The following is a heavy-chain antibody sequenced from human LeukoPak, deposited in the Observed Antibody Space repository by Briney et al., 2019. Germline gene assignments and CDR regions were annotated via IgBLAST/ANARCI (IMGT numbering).Heavy chain of an antibody. CDR1: GYTFSNYG. Sequence: ASVKVSCKASGYTFSNYGISWVRQAPGQGLEWMGGIIPIFGTANYAQKFQGRVTITADKSTSTAYMELSSLRSEDTAVYYCAGARVDNWNDAIDYWGQGTLVTVSS. J-gene: IGHJ4*02. V-gene: IGHV1-69*06. D-gene: IGHD1-1*01. CDR2: IIPIFGTA. CDR3: AGARVDNWNDAIDY.